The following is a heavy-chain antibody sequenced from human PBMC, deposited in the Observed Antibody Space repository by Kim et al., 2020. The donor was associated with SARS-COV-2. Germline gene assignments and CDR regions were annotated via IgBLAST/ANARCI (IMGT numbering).Heavy chain of an antibody. CDR1: GGSISSGDYY. CDR3: ARVREGYGSGTSDYYYYGMDV. CDR2: IYYSGST. J-gene: IGHJ6*02. Sequence: SETLSLTCTVSGGSISSGDYYWSWIRQPPGKGLEWIGYIYYSGSTYYNPSLKSRVTISVDTSKNQFSLKLSSVTAADTAVYYCARVREGYGSGTSDYYYYGMDVWGQGTTVTVSS. V-gene: IGHV4-30-4*01. D-gene: IGHD3-10*01.